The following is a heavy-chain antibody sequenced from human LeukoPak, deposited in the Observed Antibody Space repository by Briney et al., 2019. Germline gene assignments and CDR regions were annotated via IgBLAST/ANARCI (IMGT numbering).Heavy chain of an antibody. V-gene: IGHV3-48*01. CDR1: GFTFSTYG. CDR2: ISSSTSTI. CDR3: AKGMSFDY. Sequence: GGSLRLSCAASGFTFSTYGMNWVRQAPGKGLEWVSYISSSTSTIYYADSVKGRFTISRDNAKNSLYLQMNSLRAEDTAGYYCAKGMSFDYWGQGSLVTVSS. J-gene: IGHJ4*02.